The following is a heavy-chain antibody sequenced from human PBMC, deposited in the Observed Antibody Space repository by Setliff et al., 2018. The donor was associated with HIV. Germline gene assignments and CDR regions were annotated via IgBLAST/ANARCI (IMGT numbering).Heavy chain of an antibody. Sequence: ASVKVSCKTSGYTFTDHHIHWVRQAPGQGLEWMGWINPKRGATNIQDFQGRVTMTRDTSTTTAYLEINSLTSDDTAVYYCARDRIDLGEWFGVSPPGDYCDCWGQGTRVTVSS. V-gene: IGHV1-2*02. D-gene: IGHD3-10*01. J-gene: IGHJ4*02. CDR3: ARDRIDLGEWFGVSPPGDYCDC. CDR1: GYTFTDHH. CDR2: INPKRGAT.